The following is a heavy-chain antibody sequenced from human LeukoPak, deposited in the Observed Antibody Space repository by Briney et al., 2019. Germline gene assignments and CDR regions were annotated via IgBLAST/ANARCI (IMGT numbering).Heavy chain of an antibody. J-gene: IGHJ4*02. CDR2: IKYDGSEK. CDR3: ARVDGEGY. V-gene: IGHV3-7*01. Sequence: GGSLRLSCAASGFTLSSYWMSWVRQAPGKGLEWVANIKYDGSEKDYVDSVKGRFTISRDNAKNSLYLQMNSLRAEDTAVYYCARVDGEGYWGQGTLVTVSS. D-gene: IGHD3-10*01. CDR1: GFTLSSYW.